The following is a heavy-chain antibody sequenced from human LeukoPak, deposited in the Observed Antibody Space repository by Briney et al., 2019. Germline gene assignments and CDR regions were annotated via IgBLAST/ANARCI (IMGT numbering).Heavy chain of an antibody. D-gene: IGHD3-9*01. CDR3: ARVELRYFDWLVRVDY. Sequence: ASVKVSCKASGYTFTSYGISWVRQAPGQGLEWMGWNSAYNGNTNYTQKLQGRVNMTSDTSTSTADMELRSLRSDDTAVYYCARVELRYFDWLVRVDYWGQGTLVTVSS. CDR2: NSAYNGNT. CDR1: GYTFTSYG. J-gene: IGHJ4*02. V-gene: IGHV1-18*04.